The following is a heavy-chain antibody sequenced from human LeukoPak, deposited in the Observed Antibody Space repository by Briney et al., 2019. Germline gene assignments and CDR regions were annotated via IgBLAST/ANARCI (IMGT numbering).Heavy chain of an antibody. CDR3: ARGVVRYFDY. Sequence: PGGSLRLSCAASGFYFSNCGMHWVRQAPGKGLEWVAVISYDGSTKYYVDSLKGRFTISRDNSKNTLYLQMNSLRAEDTAVYYCARGVVRYFDYWGQGALVTVSS. J-gene: IGHJ4*02. CDR1: GFYFSNCG. D-gene: IGHD3-9*01. V-gene: IGHV3-30*03. CDR2: ISYDGSTK.